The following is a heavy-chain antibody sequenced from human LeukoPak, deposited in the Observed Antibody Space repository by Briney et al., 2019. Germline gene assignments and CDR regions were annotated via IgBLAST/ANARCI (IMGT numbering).Heavy chain of an antibody. D-gene: IGHD6-25*01. CDR3: ARARAATTRGFDY. CDR1: GFKFSDYE. CDR2: ISSSGSAK. V-gene: IGHV3-48*03. Sequence: GGSLRLSCVVSGFKFSDYEMNWVRQAPGKGLEWVSYISSSGSAKYHADSVKGRFTLSRDNAKNALYLQMNSLRAEDTAVYYCARARAATTRGFDYWGQGTLVTVSS. J-gene: IGHJ4*02.